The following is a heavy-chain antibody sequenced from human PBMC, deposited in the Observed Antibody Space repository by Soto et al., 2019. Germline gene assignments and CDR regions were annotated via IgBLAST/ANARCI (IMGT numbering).Heavy chain of an antibody. CDR2: IIADFGTA. J-gene: IGHJ3*01. CDR1: GGTFTRSV. D-gene: IGHD2-15*01. Sequence: QLVQSGAEVRKPGSTVKVSCRASGGTFTRSVISWVRQIPGHGPEWMGVIIADFGTASYAQKFRGRVTITTDDSATTVYMAMSSLKSEDTGIYFCTQDAILVPTESDGCDLWGQGTMVTVSS. V-gene: IGHV1-69*01. CDR3: TQDAILVPTESDGCDL.